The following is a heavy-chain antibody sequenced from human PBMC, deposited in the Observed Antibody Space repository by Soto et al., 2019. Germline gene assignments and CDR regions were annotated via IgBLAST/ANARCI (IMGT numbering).Heavy chain of an antibody. CDR2: MNPNSGNT. V-gene: IGHV1-8*02. CDR3: MAGAVDAFDI. D-gene: IGHD3-10*01. Sequence: ASVKVSCKASGNTFTSYDINWERQATGQGLEWMGWMNPNSGNTGYAQKFQGRVTMTRNTSISTAYMELSSLRSEDAAVYYYMAGAVDAFDIWGQGTMVTVSS. J-gene: IGHJ3*02. CDR1: GNTFTSYD.